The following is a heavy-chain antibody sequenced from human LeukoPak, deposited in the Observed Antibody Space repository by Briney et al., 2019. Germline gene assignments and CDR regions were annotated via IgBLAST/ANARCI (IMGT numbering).Heavy chain of an antibody. CDR1: GYTFTNYY. CDR2: INPSGGST. J-gene: IGHJ4*02. V-gene: IGHV1-46*01. Sequence: ASVKVSCKASGYTFTNYYMHWVRQAPGQGLEWMGIINPSGGSTSYAQKFQGRATMTRDMSTSTVYMELSSLRSEDTAVYYCARDYYDSSGYPDYWGQGTLVTVSS. CDR3: ARDYYDSSGYPDY. D-gene: IGHD3-22*01.